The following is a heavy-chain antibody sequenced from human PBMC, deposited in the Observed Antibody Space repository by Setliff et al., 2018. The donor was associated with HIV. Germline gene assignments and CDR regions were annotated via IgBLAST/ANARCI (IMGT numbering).Heavy chain of an antibody. CDR3: ARVRLYNSALDY. V-gene: IGHV3-74*01. Sequence: PGGSLRLSCTTSGFTLSSHWMHWVRQAPGKGLVWVSRINRDGSFTNYADSVKGRFTISRDNAKNTLSLQMNTLRPEDTAVYFCARVRLYNSALDYWGQGTLVTVSS. CDR2: INRDGSFT. J-gene: IGHJ4*02. D-gene: IGHD3-22*01. CDR1: GFTLSSHW.